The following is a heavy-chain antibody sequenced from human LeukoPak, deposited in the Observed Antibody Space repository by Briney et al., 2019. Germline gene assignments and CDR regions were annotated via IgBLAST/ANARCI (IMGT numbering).Heavy chain of an antibody. CDR2: IYDSGST. CDR3: AMGYSYDTGRLDY. D-gene: IGHD5-18*01. J-gene: IGHJ4*02. V-gene: IGHV4-59*01. CDR1: GVSISSYY. Sequence: MPSETLSLTCTVSGVSISSYYWSWIRQPPGKGLEWMGYIYDSGSTNYNPSLKSRVTISGDTSKNRFSLQLTSVTAADTAVYYCAMGYSYDTGRLDYWGQGTLVTVSS.